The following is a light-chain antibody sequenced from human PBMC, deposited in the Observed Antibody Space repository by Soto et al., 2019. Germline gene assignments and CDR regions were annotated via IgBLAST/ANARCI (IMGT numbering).Light chain of an antibody. CDR1: NIVGYN. J-gene: IGLJ1*01. V-gene: IGLV3-21*02. Sequence: YELPRPPLLSAAPGRAARVPYWGSNIVGYNVQWYQQKPGQAPVFVVYDDDVRPTGISERFSGSNSGNTANLIISMVAAGDEADYYCQIWDSESDHYGFGSGTKVTVL. CDR3: QIWDSESDHYG. CDR2: DDD.